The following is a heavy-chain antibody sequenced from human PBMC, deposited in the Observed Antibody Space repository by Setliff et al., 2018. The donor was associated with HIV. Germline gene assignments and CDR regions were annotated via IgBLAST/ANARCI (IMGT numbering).Heavy chain of an antibody. CDR3: ARAPIYCGGDCYLFDY. D-gene: IGHD2-21*02. CDR2: INPSSGAT. Sequence: ASVKVSCKASGYTFTGYYIHWVRRAPGQGLEWMGRINPSSGATKSAHKFQGRVTVTRDTSITTTYMELTRLTSDDTAIYYCARAPIYCGGDCYLFDYWGQGTLVTVSS. J-gene: IGHJ4*02. V-gene: IGHV1-2*06. CDR1: GYTFTGYY.